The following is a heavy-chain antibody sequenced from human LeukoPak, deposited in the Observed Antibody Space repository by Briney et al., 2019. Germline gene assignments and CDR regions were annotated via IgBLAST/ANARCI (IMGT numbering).Heavy chain of an antibody. V-gene: IGHV3-23*01. J-gene: IGHJ5*02. Sequence: GGSLTLPCGAWGLTFNYYDLRGLRQAPGRGVEWVSAISDNGYSTYYAGSVKGRFTSSRDNSTNTLYLQMNSLRAEDTAVYYCAKGRLPVYGVWFDPWGEGTLVTVSS. CDR2: ISDNGYST. CDR1: GLTFNYYD. D-gene: IGHD3-10*01. CDR3: AKGRLPVYGVWFDP.